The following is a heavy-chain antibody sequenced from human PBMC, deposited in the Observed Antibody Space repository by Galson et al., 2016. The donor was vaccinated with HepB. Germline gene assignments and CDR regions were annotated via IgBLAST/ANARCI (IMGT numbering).Heavy chain of an antibody. CDR1: GGTFSNFA. CDR3: AKDAIYASVHPYYFHY. V-gene: IGHV1-69*06. Sequence: SVKVSCKASGGTFSNFAISWLRQAPGQGLEWMGGIIPLFGATNYAQKFQGRVTITADKSTTTVYMDLSSLRAEDTAIYFCAKDAIYASVHPYYFHYWGQGTLVTVSS. D-gene: IGHD3-16*01. CDR2: IIPLFGAT. J-gene: IGHJ4*02.